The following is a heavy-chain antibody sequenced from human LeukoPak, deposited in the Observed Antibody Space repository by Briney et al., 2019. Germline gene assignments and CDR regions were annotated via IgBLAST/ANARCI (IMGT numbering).Heavy chain of an antibody. Sequence: SETLSLTCTVSGGSISNSSYYWGWNRQPPGKGLEWIGSIYHSGSTYYNPSLKSRVTISIDTSKNQFSLKLTSVTAADTAVYYCARCISGYWNRPFDYWGQGTLVTVSS. V-gene: IGHV4-39*01. CDR1: GGSISNSSYY. CDR2: IYHSGST. CDR3: ARCISGYWNRPFDY. J-gene: IGHJ4*02. D-gene: IGHD2-2*03.